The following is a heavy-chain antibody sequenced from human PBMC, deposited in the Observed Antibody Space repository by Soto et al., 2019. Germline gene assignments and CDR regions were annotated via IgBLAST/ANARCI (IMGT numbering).Heavy chain of an antibody. CDR2: IYYSGST. V-gene: IGHV4-59*01. D-gene: IGHD3-10*01. J-gene: IGHJ4*02. CDR3: ARDLYGSGSCDY. CDR1: GGSISGYY. Sequence: QVQLQESGPELVKPSETLSLTGTVSGGSISGYYWSWIRQPPGKVLEWSGYIYYSGSTNYNPSITSRVTISVDASKHQFSLELSSVTAADPAVYYCARDLYGSGSCDYWDQGTLVTVSS.